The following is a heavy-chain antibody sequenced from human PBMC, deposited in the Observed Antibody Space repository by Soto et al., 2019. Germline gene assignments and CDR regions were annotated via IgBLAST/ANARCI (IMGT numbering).Heavy chain of an antibody. CDR2: ICYSGST. V-gene: IGHV4-31*03. CDR1: GGCISSGGYY. CDR3: ARVYNWNQYWFDP. Sequence: NLSLTFTASGGCISSGGYYWSVIRQHPGKGLEWIGYICYSGSTYYNPSLKSRVTISVDTSKNQFSLKLSSVTAAETAVYYCARVYNWNQYWFDPWGQGTLVTVSS. J-gene: IGHJ5*02. D-gene: IGHD1-20*01.